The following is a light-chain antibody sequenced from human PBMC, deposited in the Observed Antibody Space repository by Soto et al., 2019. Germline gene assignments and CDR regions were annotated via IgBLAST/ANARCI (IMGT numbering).Light chain of an antibody. CDR3: QNSNNYPWT. J-gene: IGKJ1*01. CDR2: KAS. Sequence: DIQMTQSPSTLSSSVGDRVTITCRSSQIISSWLAWYQQKPGKAPKVLIYKASSLESGFPSRFSGIGSVTEFTLTISSLQPDDFATYYCQNSNNYPWTFGQGTKVDIK. V-gene: IGKV1-5*03. CDR1: QIISSW.